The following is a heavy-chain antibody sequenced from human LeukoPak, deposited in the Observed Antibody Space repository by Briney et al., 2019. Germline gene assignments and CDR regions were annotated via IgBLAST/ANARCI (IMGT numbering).Heavy chain of an antibody. CDR3: AKVRGSSGPQYGMDV. CDR1: GFTFSSYA. J-gene: IGHJ6*02. V-gene: IGHV3-23*01. D-gene: IGHD6-19*01. CDR2: ISGSGGST. Sequence: PGGSLRLSCAASGFTFSSYAMSWVRQAPGKGLEWVSTISGSGGSTYYADSVKGRFTISSDNSKNTVFLQMNSLRAEAAAVYYCAKVRGSSGPQYGMDVWGQGTTVTVSS.